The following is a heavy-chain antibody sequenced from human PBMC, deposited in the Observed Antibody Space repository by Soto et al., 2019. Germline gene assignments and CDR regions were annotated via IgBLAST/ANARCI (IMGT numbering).Heavy chain of an antibody. CDR3: AREEVAGTDYYGMDV. Sequence: SCAASGFTFSSYAMHWVRQAPGKGLEWVAVISYDGSNKYYADSVKGRFTISRDNSKNTLYLQMNSLRAEDTAVYYCAREEVAGTDYYGMDVWGQGTTVTVSS. V-gene: IGHV3-30-3*01. CDR1: GFTFSSYA. D-gene: IGHD6-19*01. CDR2: ISYDGSNK. J-gene: IGHJ6*02.